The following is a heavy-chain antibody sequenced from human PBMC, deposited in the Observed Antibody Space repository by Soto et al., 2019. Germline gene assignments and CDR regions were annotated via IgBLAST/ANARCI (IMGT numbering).Heavy chain of an antibody. V-gene: IGHV1-46*01. CDR2: INPSGGST. CDR1: GYTFTSYY. J-gene: IGHJ4*02. Sequence: GASVKVSCKASGYTFTSYYVHWVRQAPGQGLEWMGIINPSGGSTSYAQKFQGRVTMTRDTSTSTVYMELSSLRSEDTAVYYCARDFVGDYDSSGYYYHFDYWGQGALVTVSS. D-gene: IGHD3-22*01. CDR3: ARDFVGDYDSSGYYYHFDY.